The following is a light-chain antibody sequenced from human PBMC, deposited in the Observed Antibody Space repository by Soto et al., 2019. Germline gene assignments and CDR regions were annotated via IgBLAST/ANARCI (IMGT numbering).Light chain of an antibody. CDR2: GAS. Sequence: EIVLTQSPGTLSLSPGERATLSCGASQSVTSNYLAWYQQKPGQAPRLLIFGASIRVKGIPDRFIGSGSGTDFTLTISRLEPEDFAVYYCKHYVTSLKTFGQGTKVDIK. CDR3: KHYVTSLKT. V-gene: IGKV3-20*01. J-gene: IGKJ1*01. CDR1: QSVTSNY.